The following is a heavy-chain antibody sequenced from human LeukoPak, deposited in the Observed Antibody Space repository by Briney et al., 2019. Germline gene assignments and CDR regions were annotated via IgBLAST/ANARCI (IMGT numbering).Heavy chain of an antibody. CDR3: AKLYRAVTGMFFDY. V-gene: IGHV3-53*01. CDR2: IYSGGST. D-gene: IGHD6-19*01. CDR1: GFTVSSNY. J-gene: IGHJ4*02. Sequence: GGSLRLSCAASGFTVSSNYMSWVRQAPGKGLEWVSVIYSGGSTYYADSVKGRFTISRDNSKNTLYLQMNSLRAEDTAVYYCAKLYRAVTGMFFDYWGQGTLVTVSS.